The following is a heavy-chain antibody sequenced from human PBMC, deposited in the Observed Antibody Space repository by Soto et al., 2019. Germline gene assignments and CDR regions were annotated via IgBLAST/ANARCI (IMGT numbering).Heavy chain of an antibody. D-gene: IGHD4-17*01. J-gene: IGHJ6*02. Sequence: QLQLQESGSGLVKPSQTLSLTCAVSGGSISSGGYSWSWIRQPPGKGLEWIGYIYHSGSTYYNPSLKSRVTISVDRSKNQFSLKLSSVTAADTAVSYCARARSGDYDYYYYGMDVWGQGTTVTVSS. V-gene: IGHV4-30-2*01. CDR3: ARARSGDYDYYYYGMDV. CDR2: IYHSGST. CDR1: GGSISSGGYS.